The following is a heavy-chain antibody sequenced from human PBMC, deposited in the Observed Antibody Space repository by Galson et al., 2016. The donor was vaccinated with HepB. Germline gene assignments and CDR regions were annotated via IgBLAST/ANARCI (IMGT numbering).Heavy chain of an antibody. J-gene: IGHJ4*02. CDR3: AHKREYTYACDY. D-gene: IGHD5-18*01. CDR1: GLSLSTSGVG. Sequence: PALVKPTQTLTLTCTFSGLSLSTSGVGVGWIRQPPGKALEWLALIYWNDDKRYSPSLKSRLSITKDTSKNQVVLTMTNMDPMDTATCHCAHKREYTYACDYWGQGTLVTVSS. V-gene: IGHV2-5*01. CDR2: IYWNDDK.